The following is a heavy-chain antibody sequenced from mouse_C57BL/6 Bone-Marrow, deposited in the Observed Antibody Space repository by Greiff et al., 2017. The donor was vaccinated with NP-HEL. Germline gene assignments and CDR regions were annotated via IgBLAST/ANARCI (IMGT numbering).Heavy chain of an antibody. Sequence: QVQLQQPGAVLVRPGTSVKLSCKASGYTFTSYWMHWVKQSPGQGLEWIGVIDPSDSYTNYNQKFKGKATLTVDTSSSTAYMQLSSLTSEDSAVDYCARRRVLRYANGYWGQGTSVTVAS. CDR1: GYTFTSYW. D-gene: IGHD1-1*01. CDR3: ARRRVLRYANGY. J-gene: IGHJ4*01. V-gene: IGHV1-59*01. CDR2: IDPSDSYT.